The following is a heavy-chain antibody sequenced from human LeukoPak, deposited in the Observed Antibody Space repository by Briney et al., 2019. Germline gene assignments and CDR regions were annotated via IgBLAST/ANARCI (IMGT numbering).Heavy chain of an antibody. Sequence: YDGSNKYYADSVKGRFTISRDNSKNTLYLQMNSLRAEDTAVYYCAKGYYYGSGSYPQFDPWGQGTLVTVSS. CDR2: YDGSNK. D-gene: IGHD3-10*01. CDR3: AKGYYYGSGSYPQFDP. V-gene: IGHV3-30-3*02. J-gene: IGHJ5*02.